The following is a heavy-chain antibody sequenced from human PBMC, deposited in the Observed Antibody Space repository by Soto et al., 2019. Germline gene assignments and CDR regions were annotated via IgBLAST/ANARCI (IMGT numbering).Heavy chain of an antibody. Sequence: GASVKVSCKASGYTFTSYAMHWVRQAPGQRLEWMGWINAGNGNTKYSQKLQGRITITRDTSASTANMELSSLRSEDTAVFYCARAGGGTTGTHPNWFDPWGQGTLVTVSS. V-gene: IGHV1-3*01. CDR1: GYTFTSYA. J-gene: IGHJ5*02. CDR2: INAGNGNT. CDR3: ARAGGGTTGTHPNWFDP. D-gene: IGHD1-1*01.